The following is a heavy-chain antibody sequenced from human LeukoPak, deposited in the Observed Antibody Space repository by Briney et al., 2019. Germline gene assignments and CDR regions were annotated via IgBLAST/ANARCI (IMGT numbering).Heavy chain of an antibody. CDR1: GGSFSGYY. Sequence: SETLSLTCAVYGGSFSGYYWSWIRQPPGKGLEWIGEINHSGSTNYNPSLKSRVTISVDTSKNQFSLKLSSVTAADTAVYYCARDPRYPYQYQSDSSGFSLDYWGQGTLVTVSS. J-gene: IGHJ4*02. CDR3: ARDPRYPYQYQSDSSGFSLDY. CDR2: INHSGST. V-gene: IGHV4-34*01. D-gene: IGHD3-22*01.